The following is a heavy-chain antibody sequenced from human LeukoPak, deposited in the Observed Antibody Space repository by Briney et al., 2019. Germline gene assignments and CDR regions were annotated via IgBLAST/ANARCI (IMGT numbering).Heavy chain of an antibody. V-gene: IGHV5-51*01. Sequence: GESLKISCRGSGYSFTNYWIGWVRHMPGKGLEWMGIIYPGDSDTRYAPSFQGQVTISADESISTAYLQWSSLKASDTAIYYCARRGWASCYFEYWGQGTLVTVSS. CDR1: GYSFTNYW. D-gene: IGHD1-26*01. CDR3: ARRGWASCYFEY. CDR2: IYPGDSDT. J-gene: IGHJ4*02.